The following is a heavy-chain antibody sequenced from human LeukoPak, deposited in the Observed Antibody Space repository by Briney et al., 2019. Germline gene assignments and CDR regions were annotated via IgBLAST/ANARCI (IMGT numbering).Heavy chain of an antibody. CDR2: ISSSSSYI. D-gene: IGHD2-2*01. Sequence: GGSLRLSCAASGFTFSSYSMNWVRQAPGKGLEWVSSISSSSSYIYYADSVKGRFTISRDNAKNSLYLQMNSPRAEDTAVYYCARAPQYQPYYFDYWGQGTLVTVSS. J-gene: IGHJ4*02. V-gene: IGHV3-21*01. CDR3: ARAPQYQPYYFDY. CDR1: GFTFSSYS.